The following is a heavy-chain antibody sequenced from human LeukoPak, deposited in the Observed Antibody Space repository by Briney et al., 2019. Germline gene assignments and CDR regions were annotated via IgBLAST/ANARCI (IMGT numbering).Heavy chain of an antibody. Sequence: GGSLRLSCAASGFTFSSYSMNWVRQAPGKGLKWVSSISSSSSYIYYADSVKGRFTISRDNAKNSLYLQMNSLRAEDTAVYYCARDGRQAAARGWFDPWGQGTLVTVSS. J-gene: IGHJ5*02. D-gene: IGHD6-13*01. V-gene: IGHV3-21*01. CDR1: GFTFSSYS. CDR2: ISSSSSYI. CDR3: ARDGRQAAARGWFDP.